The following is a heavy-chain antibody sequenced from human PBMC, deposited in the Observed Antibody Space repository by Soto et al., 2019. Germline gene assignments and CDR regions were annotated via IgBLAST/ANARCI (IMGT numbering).Heavy chain of an antibody. Sequence: ASVKVSCKTSGYNFIAYYIYWVRQAPGQGPEWIGMINPSSGATNIAQKFQGRITVTSDSSTNTAYLQLSSLRSEDAAVYYCAKYCGGDCRHFDAWGQGTRVTVSS. J-gene: IGHJ4*02. CDR1: GYNFIAYY. CDR3: AKYCGGDCRHFDA. CDR2: INPSSGAT. D-gene: IGHD2-21*02. V-gene: IGHV1-46*01.